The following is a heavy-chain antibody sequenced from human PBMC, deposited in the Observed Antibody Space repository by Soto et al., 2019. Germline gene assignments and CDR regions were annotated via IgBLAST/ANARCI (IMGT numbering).Heavy chain of an antibody. CDR2: IIPILGTA. J-gene: IGHJ2*01. Sequence: SVKVSCKASGGTFSSYAISWVRQAPGQGLEGGGWIIPILGTANYAQKFQGRVTITADESTSTAYMELSSLRSEDAAVYYCARADSSGPSTLYWYFDLWGRGTLVTVS. V-gene: IGHV1-69*13. CDR1: GGTFSSYA. D-gene: IGHD3-22*01. CDR3: ARADSSGPSTLYWYFDL.